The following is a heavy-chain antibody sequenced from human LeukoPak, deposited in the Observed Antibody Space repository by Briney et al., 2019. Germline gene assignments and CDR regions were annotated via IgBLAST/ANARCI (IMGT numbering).Heavy chain of an antibody. V-gene: IGHV1-24*01. J-gene: IGHJ4*02. CDR3: ARDSKPDSSGYYNDY. CDR1: GYTLTELS. D-gene: IGHD3-22*01. CDR2: FDPEDGET. Sequence: ASVKVSCKVSGYTLTELSMHWVRQAPGKGLEWMGGFDPEDGETIYAQKFQGRVTMTTDTSTSTAYMELRSLRSDDTAVYYCARDSKPDSSGYYNDYWGQGTLSPSPQ.